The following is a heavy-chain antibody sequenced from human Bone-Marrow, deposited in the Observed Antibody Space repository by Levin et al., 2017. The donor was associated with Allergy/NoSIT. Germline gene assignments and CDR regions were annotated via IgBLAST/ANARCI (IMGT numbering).Heavy chain of an antibody. CDR3: ARRLPGLGGGFDP. D-gene: IGHD3-16*01. CDR1: GFPFIGFY. V-gene: IGHV1-2*04. Sequence: ASVKVSCKTSGFPFIGFYIHWVRQAPGQGLEWMGWINPNSGGTNYAPKFQDCVTMTRDTSISTAYMELSGLKSDDTAVYYCARRLPGLGGGFDPWGQGTLVTVS. J-gene: IGHJ5*02. CDR2: INPNSGGT.